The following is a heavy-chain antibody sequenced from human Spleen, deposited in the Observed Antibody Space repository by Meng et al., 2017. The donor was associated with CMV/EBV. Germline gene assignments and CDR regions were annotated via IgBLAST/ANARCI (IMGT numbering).Heavy chain of an antibody. V-gene: IGHV3-74*01. CDR2: INSDGSST. CDR3: ARSYKDCSSTSCYGTDYYYYGMDV. Sequence: GGSLRLSCAASGFTFSSYWMHWVRQAPGKGLVWVSRINSDGSSTSYADSVKGRFTISRDNAKNTLYLQMNSLRAEDTAVYYCARSYKDCSSTSCYGTDYYYYGMDVWGQGTTVTVS. J-gene: IGHJ6*02. CDR1: GFTFSSYW. D-gene: IGHD2-2*01.